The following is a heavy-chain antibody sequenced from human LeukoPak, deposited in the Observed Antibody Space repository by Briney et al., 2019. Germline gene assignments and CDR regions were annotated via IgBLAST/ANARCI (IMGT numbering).Heavy chain of an antibody. CDR2: IYHSGST. CDR1: GGSISSSNW. V-gene: IGHV4-4*02. J-gene: IGHJ4*02. CDR3: ARGQVSGPCNY. Sequence: KSSETLSLTCAVSGGSISSSNWWSWVRQPPGKGLEWIGEIYHSGSTNYNPSLKSRVTISVDTSKNQFSLKLSSVTAADTAVYYCARGQVSGPCNYWGQGTLVTVSS. D-gene: IGHD1-26*01.